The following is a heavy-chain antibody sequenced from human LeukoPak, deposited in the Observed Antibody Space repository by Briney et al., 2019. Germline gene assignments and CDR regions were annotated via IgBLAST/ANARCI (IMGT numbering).Heavy chain of an antibody. CDR2: IYHSGST. CDR1: GYSITSPNY. V-gene: IGHV4-38-2*02. J-gene: IGHJ3*02. D-gene: IGHD6-6*01. Sequence: SETLSLTCTVSGYSITSPNYWGWIRQPPGKGLEWIGCIYHSGSTYYNSSLKSRVTISVDTPKNQFSLKLSSVTAADTAVYYCARVSSSDAFDIWGQGTMVTVSS. CDR3: ARVSSSDAFDI.